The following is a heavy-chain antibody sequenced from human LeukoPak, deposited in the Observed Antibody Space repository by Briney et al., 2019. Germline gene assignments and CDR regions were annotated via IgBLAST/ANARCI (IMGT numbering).Heavy chain of an antibody. J-gene: IGHJ4*02. CDR2: VDPEDGET. D-gene: IGHD3-22*01. V-gene: IGHV1-69-2*01. Sequence: GASVKVSCKASGYTFIDYYMHWVQQAPGKGLEWMGHVDPEDGETKYAEKFQGRVAITADTSTDTAYMELSSLRSEDMAVYYCATGARTILYDTVGTDYWGQGTLVTVSS. CDR1: GYTFIDYY. CDR3: ATGARTILYDTVGTDY.